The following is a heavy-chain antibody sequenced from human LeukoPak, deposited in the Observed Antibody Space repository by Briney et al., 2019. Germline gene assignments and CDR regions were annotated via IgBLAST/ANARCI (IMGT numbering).Heavy chain of an antibody. J-gene: IGHJ4*02. V-gene: IGHV3-7*01. D-gene: IGHD2-2*01. CDR3: ARERYCTTATCYVGVPFDY. CDR2: IKQDGSEN. Sequence: GGSLRLSCAASGFITSTYYMTWVRQAPGKGLEWVAGIKQDGSENYYVDSVKGRSTVSRDNSKNSLYLQMNSLRAEDTAVYFCARERYCTTATCYVGVPFDYWGQGTLVTVSS. CDR1: GFITSTYY.